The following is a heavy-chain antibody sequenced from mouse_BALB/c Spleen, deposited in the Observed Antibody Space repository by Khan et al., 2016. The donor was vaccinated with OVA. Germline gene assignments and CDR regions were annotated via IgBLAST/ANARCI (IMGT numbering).Heavy chain of an antibody. CDR3: ADSLLLYAMDY. V-gene: IGHV14-3*02. D-gene: IGHD1-2*01. CDR1: GFNIKDTY. Sequence: VRLQQSGAELMKAGASVKLSCTVSGFNIKDTYMHWVKQRPEQGLEWIGRIDPANGKTKYDPKFQGKATITAVTSSNTAYLQLSSLTSEDTAVYYCADSLLLYAMDYWGQGTSVTVSS. CDR2: IDPANGKT. J-gene: IGHJ4*01.